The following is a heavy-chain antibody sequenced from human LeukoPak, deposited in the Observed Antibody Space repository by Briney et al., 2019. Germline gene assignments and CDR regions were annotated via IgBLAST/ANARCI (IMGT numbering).Heavy chain of an antibody. D-gene: IGHD3-10*01. J-gene: IGHJ4*02. CDR1: GFIFSKYW. CDR3: ARGTFGDY. Sequence: GGSLRLSCAASGFIFSKYWVHWVRQVPGKGLVWVSRINGDGSTSVYADSVKGRFTISRDNAKNTVYLQMNSLRAEDTAVYYCARGTFGDYWGQGTLVTVSS. V-gene: IGHV3-74*01. CDR2: INGDGSTS.